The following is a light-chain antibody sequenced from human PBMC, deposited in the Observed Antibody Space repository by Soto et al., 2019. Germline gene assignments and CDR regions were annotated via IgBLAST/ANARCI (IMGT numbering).Light chain of an antibody. Sequence: QSVLTQPPSVSGAPGQRVTISCTGSNSNIGAGYDVHWYQQFPGTAPNLLIYANSNRRSGVPDRFSGSKSGTSASLAITGLQAEDEADYYCQSYDSSLSAYVFATGTKRTVL. CDR3: QSYDSSLSAYV. CDR2: ANS. V-gene: IGLV1-40*01. J-gene: IGLJ1*01. CDR1: NSNIGAGYD.